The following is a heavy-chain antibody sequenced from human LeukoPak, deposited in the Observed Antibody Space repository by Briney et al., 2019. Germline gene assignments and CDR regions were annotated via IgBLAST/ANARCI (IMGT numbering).Heavy chain of an antibody. V-gene: IGHV3-53*01. CDR1: GGTFSSYA. CDR2: IYSGGST. J-gene: IGHJ4*02. D-gene: IGHD3-22*01. Sequence: SCKASGGTFSSYAISWVRQAPGKGLEWVSVIYSGGSTHYADSVKGRFTISRDNSKNTLYLQMNSLRAEDTAVYYCARERDSSGYYLRYWGQGTPVTVSS. CDR3: ARERDSSGYYLRY.